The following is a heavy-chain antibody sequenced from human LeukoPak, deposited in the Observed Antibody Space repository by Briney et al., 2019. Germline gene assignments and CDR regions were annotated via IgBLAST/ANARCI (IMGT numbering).Heavy chain of an antibody. CDR2: IYYSGST. J-gene: IGHJ5*02. CDR3: AARPGSSWYNWFDP. D-gene: IGHD6-13*01. V-gene: IGHV4-59*08. Sequence: SETLSLTCTVSGGSISSYYWSWIRQPPGKGLEWIGYIYYSGSTNYNPSLKSRVTISVDTSKNQFSLKLSSVTAADTAVYYCAARPGSSWYNWFDPWGQGTLVTVSS. CDR1: GGSISSYY.